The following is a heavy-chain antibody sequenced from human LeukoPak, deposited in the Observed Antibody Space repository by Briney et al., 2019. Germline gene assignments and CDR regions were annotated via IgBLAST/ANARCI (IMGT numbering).Heavy chain of an antibody. J-gene: IGHJ1*01. Sequence: PGGSLRLSCAASGFTFSNYAMNWVRQAPGKGLEWVSAISGSGGSTYYADSVKGRFTISRDNSKNTLYLQMNSLRAEDTAVYYCAKVRLGRYSGSYYGWEYFQHWGQGTLVTVSS. V-gene: IGHV3-23*01. CDR2: ISGSGGST. CDR3: AKVRLGRYSGSYYGWEYFQH. CDR1: GFTFSNYA. D-gene: IGHD1-26*01.